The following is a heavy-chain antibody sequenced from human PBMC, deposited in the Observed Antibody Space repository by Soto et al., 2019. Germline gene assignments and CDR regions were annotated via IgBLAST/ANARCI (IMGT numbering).Heavy chain of an antibody. D-gene: IGHD3-22*01. J-gene: IGHJ5*02. CDR2: VSYDGSKK. V-gene: IGHV3-30-3*01. CDR3: ARDPSTPYDSSGYYYGWFDP. Sequence: QVQLVESGGGVVQPGRSLRLSCAASGFTFRSYAMHCVRQAPGKGLEWGAVVSYDGSKKYYADSVKGRFTISRDNSKNQLYLQMNSRRAKDTTVYYCARDPSTPYDSSGYYYGWFDPWGQGTLVTVSS. CDR1: GFTFRSYA.